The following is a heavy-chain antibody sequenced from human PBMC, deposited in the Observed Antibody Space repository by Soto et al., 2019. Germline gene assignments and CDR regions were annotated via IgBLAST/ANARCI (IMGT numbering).Heavy chain of an antibody. CDR1: GFTFSSYW. V-gene: IGHV3-7*01. CDR3: ARDLSTGYYYDSSGYI. CDR2: IKQDGSEK. D-gene: IGHD3-22*01. J-gene: IGHJ4*02. Sequence: GGSLRLSCAPSGFTFSSYWMSWVRQAPGKGLEWVANIKQDGSEKYYVDSVKGRFTISRDNAKNSLYLQMNSLRAEDTAVYYCARDLSTGYYYDSSGYIWGQGT.